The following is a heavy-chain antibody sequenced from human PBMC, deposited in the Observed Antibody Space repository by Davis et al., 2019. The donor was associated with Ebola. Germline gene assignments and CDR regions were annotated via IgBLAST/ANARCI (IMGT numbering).Heavy chain of an antibody. Sequence: PSETLSLTCTVSGGSISSYYWSWIRQPPGKGLEWIGYIYYSGSTNYNPSLKSRVTISVDTSKNHFSLKLSSVTAADTAVYYCARAGFTGPYYDSSGYFDYWGQGTLVTVSS. CDR2: IYYSGST. D-gene: IGHD3-22*01. V-gene: IGHV4-59*01. CDR3: ARAGFTGPYYDSSGYFDY. CDR1: GGSISSYY. J-gene: IGHJ4*02.